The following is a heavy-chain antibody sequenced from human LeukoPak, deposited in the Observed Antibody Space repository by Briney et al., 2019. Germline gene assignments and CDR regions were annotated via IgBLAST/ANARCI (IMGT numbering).Heavy chain of an antibody. CDR3: ARDPGRRSSSWHYYYYGMDV. V-gene: IGHV6-1*01. CDR1: GDSVSSNSAA. D-gene: IGHD6-13*01. CDR2: TYYRSKWYN. Sequence: SQTLSLTCAISGDSVSSNSAAWNWIRQSPSSGLEWLGRTYYRSKWYNDYAVSVKSRITINPDTSKNQFSLQLNSVTPEDTAVYYCARDPGRRSSSWHYYYYGMDVWGQGTTVTVSS. J-gene: IGHJ6*02.